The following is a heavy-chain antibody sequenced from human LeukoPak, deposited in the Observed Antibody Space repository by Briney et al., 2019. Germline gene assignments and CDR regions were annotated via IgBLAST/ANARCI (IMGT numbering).Heavy chain of an antibody. J-gene: IGHJ4*02. Sequence: SETLSLTCTVSGGSISSSSYYWGWIRQPPGKGLEWIGSIYYSGSTYYNPSLKSRVTISVDTSKNQFSLKLSSVTAADTAVYYCARLVRGVMSIMVPHFDYWGQGTLVTVSS. CDR2: IYYSGST. D-gene: IGHD3-10*01. V-gene: IGHV4-39*07. CDR1: GGSISSSSYY. CDR3: ARLVRGVMSIMVPHFDY.